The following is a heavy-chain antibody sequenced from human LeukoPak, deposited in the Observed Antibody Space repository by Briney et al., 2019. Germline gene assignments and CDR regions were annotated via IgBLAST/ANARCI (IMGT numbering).Heavy chain of an antibody. CDR1: GFTSDDHA. Sequence: GRSLRPSCAVSGFTSDDHAMHWVRQASGKGLEWVAGIMWRSGSTGYGDSVKGRFTISRDNAKKSLYLQMNGLRVEDTAFYYCTKDLTPGGADVWGQGTTVTVSS. D-gene: IGHD3-10*01. CDR2: IMWRSGST. J-gene: IGHJ6*02. CDR3: TKDLTPGGADV. V-gene: IGHV3-9*02.